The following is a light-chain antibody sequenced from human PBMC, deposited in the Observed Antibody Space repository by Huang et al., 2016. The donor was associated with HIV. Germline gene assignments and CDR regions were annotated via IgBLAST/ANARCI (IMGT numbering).Light chain of an antibody. Sequence: EIVLTQSPATLSLSPGERATLSCRASQRVSSYLAWYQQKPGQAPRLLIYDASNRATGIPARFSGSGSGTDFTLTISSLEPEDLAVYYCQQRSNWLLTFGGGTKVEIK. J-gene: IGKJ4*01. CDR2: DAS. V-gene: IGKV3-11*01. CDR3: QQRSNWLLT. CDR1: QRVSSY.